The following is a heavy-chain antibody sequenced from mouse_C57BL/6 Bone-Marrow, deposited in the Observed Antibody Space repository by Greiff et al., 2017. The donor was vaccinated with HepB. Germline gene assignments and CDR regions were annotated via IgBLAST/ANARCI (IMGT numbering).Heavy chain of an antibody. CDR1: GYTFTDYE. CDR3: TRYDYDDGFAY. D-gene: IGHD2-4*01. J-gene: IGHJ3*01. V-gene: IGHV1-15*01. CDR2: IDPETGGT. Sequence: QVQLQQSGAELVRPGASVTLSCKASGYTFTDYEMHWVKQTPVHGLEWIGAIDPETGGTAYNQKFKGKAILTADKSSSTAYMELRSLTSEDSAVYYCTRYDYDDGFAYWGQGTLVTVSA.